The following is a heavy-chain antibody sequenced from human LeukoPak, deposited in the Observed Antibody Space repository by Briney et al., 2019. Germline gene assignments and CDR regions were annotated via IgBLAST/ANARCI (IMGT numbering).Heavy chain of an antibody. V-gene: IGHV4-4*07. CDR2: IYTSGST. D-gene: IGHD2-21*01. J-gene: IGHJ6*02. Sequence: SETLSLTCTVSGGSISSYYWSWIQQPAGKGLEWIGRIYTSGSTNYNPSLKSRVTMSVDTSKNQFSLKLSSVTAADTAVYYCARDREVKAYRYYYGMDVWGQGTTVTVSS. CDR3: ARDREVKAYRYYYGMDV. CDR1: GGSISSYY.